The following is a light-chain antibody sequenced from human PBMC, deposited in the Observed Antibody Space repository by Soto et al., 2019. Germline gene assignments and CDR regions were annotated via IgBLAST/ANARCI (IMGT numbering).Light chain of an antibody. CDR2: AAS. V-gene: IGKV1-27*01. CDR1: QGIGNY. J-gene: IGKJ5*01. CDR3: QKCNSAPLIT. Sequence: DIQMTQSPSSLSASVGDRVTITCRASQGIGNYLAWYQQKPGKVPKLLFYAASTLQSGVPSRFSGSGSGTGFTLTISGLQPEDVATYCCQKCNSAPLITFAQGTRLGI.